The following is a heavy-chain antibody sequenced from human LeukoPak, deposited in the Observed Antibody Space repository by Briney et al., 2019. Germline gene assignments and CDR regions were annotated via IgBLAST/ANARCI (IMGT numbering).Heavy chain of an antibody. CDR2: ISYDGSNK. J-gene: IGHJ6*03. Sequence: GGSLRLSCAASGFTFSSYAMHWVRQAPGKGPEWVAVISYDGSNKYYADSVKGRFTISRDNSKNTLYLQMNSLRAEDTAVYYCARVTTHVYYMDVWGKGTTVTVSS. CDR3: ARVTTHVYYMDV. D-gene: IGHD1-14*01. V-gene: IGHV3-30*04. CDR1: GFTFSSYA.